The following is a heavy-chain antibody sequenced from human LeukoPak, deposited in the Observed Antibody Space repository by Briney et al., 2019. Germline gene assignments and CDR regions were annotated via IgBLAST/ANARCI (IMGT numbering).Heavy chain of an antibody. CDR2: IIPIFGTA. V-gene: IGHV1-69*05. D-gene: IGHD3-10*01. Sequence: SVKVSCKASGGTFSSYAINWVRQAPGQGLEWMGGIIPIFGTANYAQKFQGRVTITTDESTSTAYMELSSLRSEDTAVYYCARGRKSMVRGVHFDYWGQGTLVTVSS. CDR1: GGTFSSYA. J-gene: IGHJ4*02. CDR3: ARGRKSMVRGVHFDY.